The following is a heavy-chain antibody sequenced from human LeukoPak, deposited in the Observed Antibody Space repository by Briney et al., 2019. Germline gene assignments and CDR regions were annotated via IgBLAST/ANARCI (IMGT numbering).Heavy chain of an antibody. Sequence: ASVKVSCKASGGTFSSYAISWVRQAPGQGLEWMGGIIPIFGTANYAQKFQGRVTITTDESTSTAYIELSSLRSEDTAVYYCARRASDYYDSSGYYYWFDPWGQGTLVTVSS. V-gene: IGHV1-69*05. CDR2: IIPIFGTA. CDR3: ARRASDYYDSSGYYYWFDP. J-gene: IGHJ5*02. D-gene: IGHD3-22*01. CDR1: GGTFSSYA.